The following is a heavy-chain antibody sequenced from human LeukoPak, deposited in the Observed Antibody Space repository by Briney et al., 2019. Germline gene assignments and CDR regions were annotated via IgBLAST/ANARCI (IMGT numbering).Heavy chain of an antibody. CDR1: GYTFTGYY. CDR2: INPNSGGT. V-gene: IGHV1-2*02. J-gene: IGHJ4*02. D-gene: IGHD1-26*01. Sequence: ASVKVSCKASGYTFTGYYMHWVRQAPGQGLEWMGWINPNSGGTNYAQKFQGRVTMTRDTSISTAYMELSRLRSDDTAVYYCARDSGTVGATSVYWGQGTLVTVSS. CDR3: ARDSGTVGATSVY.